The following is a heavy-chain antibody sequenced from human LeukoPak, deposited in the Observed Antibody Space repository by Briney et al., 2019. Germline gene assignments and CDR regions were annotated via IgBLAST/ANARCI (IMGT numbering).Heavy chain of an antibody. CDR3: ARAYGSYVLYYYYGMDV. CDR1: GYTLSELF. J-gene: IGHJ6*02. V-gene: IGHV1-24*01. CDR2: FDPEDGEK. Sequence: GASVKVSCKVSGYTLSELFMHWVRQAPGKGLEWMGGFDPEDGEKIYAQKFQGRVTMTEDTSTDTAYMELSSLRSEDTAVYYCARAYGSYVLYYYYGMDVWGQGTTVTVSS. D-gene: IGHD1-26*01.